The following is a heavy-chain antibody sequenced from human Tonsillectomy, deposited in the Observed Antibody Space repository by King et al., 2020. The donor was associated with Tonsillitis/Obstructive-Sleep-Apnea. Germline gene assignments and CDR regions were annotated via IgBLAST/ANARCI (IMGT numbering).Heavy chain of an antibody. D-gene: IGHD3-3*01. CDR1: GFTFNSYG. CDR3: AKGDYDFWSGYFFRLDP. Sequence: QVQLVESGGGVVQPGRSLRLSCAASGFTFNSYGMYWVRQAPGKGLEWVAVISYDGSNKYHADSVKGRFTIFRDNSKNTLYLQMNSLRDEDTAVYYCAKGDYDFWSGYFFRLDPWGQGSLVTVSS. V-gene: IGHV3-30*18. J-gene: IGHJ5*02. CDR2: ISYDGSNK.